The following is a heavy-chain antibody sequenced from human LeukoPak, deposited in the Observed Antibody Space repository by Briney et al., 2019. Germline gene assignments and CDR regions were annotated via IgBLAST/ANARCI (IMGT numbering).Heavy chain of an antibody. Sequence: ASVKVSCKASGYTFTSYGISWVRQAPGQGLEWMGWISAYSGNTNYAQKLQGRVTMTTDTSTSTAYMELRSLRSDDTAVYYCARSPELPFPGGDDYWGQGTLVTVSS. J-gene: IGHJ4*02. CDR1: GYTFTSYG. CDR3: ARSPELPFPGGDDY. CDR2: ISAYSGNT. V-gene: IGHV1-18*01. D-gene: IGHD2-21*01.